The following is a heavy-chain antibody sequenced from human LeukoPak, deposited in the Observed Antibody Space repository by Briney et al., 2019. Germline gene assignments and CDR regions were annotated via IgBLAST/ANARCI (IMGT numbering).Heavy chain of an antibody. CDR3: ARARGSSGYPAAFDI. V-gene: IGHV3-48*04. D-gene: IGHD3-22*01. Sequence: PGGSLRLSCAASGFTFSSYSMNWVRQAPGKGLEWVSYISSSSSTIYYADSVKGRFTISRDNAKNSLYLQMNSLRAEDTAVYYCARARGSSGYPAAFDIWGQGTMVTVSS. CDR1: GFTFSSYS. CDR2: ISSSSSTI. J-gene: IGHJ3*02.